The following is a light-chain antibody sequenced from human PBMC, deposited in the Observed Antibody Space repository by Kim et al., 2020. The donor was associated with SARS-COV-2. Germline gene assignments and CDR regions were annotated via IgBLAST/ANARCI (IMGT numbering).Light chain of an antibody. J-gene: IGKJ2*01. V-gene: IGKV1-39*01. CDR1: QSVSNY. CDR3: QQTYRTPYT. CDR2: AAS. Sequence: DIQKTQSPSSLSASLGARVTIACRADQSVSNYVSWIQQKPGKAPRLLIYAASKLQNGVPSRFSGSESGAEFTLTISSLQPEDFATYFCQQTYRTPYTFGRGTKLEI.